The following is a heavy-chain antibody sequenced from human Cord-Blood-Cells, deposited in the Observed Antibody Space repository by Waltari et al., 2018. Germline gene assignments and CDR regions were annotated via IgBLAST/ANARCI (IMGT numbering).Heavy chain of an antibody. D-gene: IGHD6-6*01. Sequence: QVQLVESGGGVVQPGGSLRLSCAASGFTFSSHGMHWVRQAPGKGLEWVAFIRYDGSNKYYADSVKGRFTISRDNSKNTLYLQMNSLRAEDTAVYYCAKAGSSSYFDYWGQGTLVTVSS. CDR2: IRYDGSNK. V-gene: IGHV3-30*02. CDR1: GFTFSSHG. CDR3: AKAGSSSYFDY. J-gene: IGHJ4*02.